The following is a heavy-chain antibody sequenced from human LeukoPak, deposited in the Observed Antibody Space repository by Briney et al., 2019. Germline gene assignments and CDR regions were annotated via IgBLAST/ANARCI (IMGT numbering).Heavy chain of an antibody. J-gene: IGHJ4*02. CDR1: GGSISGYY. Sequence: ETLSLTCXVSGGSISGYYWSWIRQPPGRGLEWIGYISDTGTSIYNPSLKNRLSMLVDTSKNHFYLNLTSVTAADTAIYYCARTRTYLDYWGQGALVTVSS. CDR2: ISDTGTS. D-gene: IGHD1-7*01. CDR3: ARTRTYLDY. V-gene: IGHV4-59*01.